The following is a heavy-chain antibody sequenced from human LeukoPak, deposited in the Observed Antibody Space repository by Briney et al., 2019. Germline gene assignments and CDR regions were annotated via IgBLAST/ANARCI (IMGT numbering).Heavy chain of an antibody. V-gene: IGHV4-4*08. CDR2: IHNSGNS. CDR1: GDSISGYY. J-gene: IGHJ6*03. CDR3: ARNYGDLGYYYMDV. Sequence: SETLSLTCSVSGDSISGYYWSWIRQPPGKGLEWIAYIHNSGNSNYNPSLKSRVTISADTSKNQFSLKLSSVTAADTAVYYCARNYGDLGYYYMDVWGKGTTVTVSS. D-gene: IGHD4-17*01.